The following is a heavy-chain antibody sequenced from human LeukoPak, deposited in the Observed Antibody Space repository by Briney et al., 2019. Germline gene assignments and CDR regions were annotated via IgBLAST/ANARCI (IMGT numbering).Heavy chain of an antibody. J-gene: IGHJ4*02. V-gene: IGHV3-11*01. CDR2: ISSSGSTI. CDR3: ARDRGSYDFWSGYYTY. CDR1: GFTFSDYY. D-gene: IGHD3-3*01. Sequence: GGSLRLSCAASGFTFSDYYMSWIRQAPGKGLEWVSYISSSGSTIYYADSVTGRFTISRDNAKNSLYLQMNSLRAEDTAVYYCARDRGSYDFWSGYYTYWGQGTLVTVSS.